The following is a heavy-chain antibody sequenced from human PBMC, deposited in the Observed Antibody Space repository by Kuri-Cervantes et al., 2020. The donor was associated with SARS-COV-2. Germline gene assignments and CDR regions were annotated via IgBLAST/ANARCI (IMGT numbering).Heavy chain of an antibody. D-gene: IGHD2-2*01. CDR2: IYYSGST. Sequence: SETLSLTCTVSGGPISSYYWSWIRQPPGKGLEWIGYIYYSGSTNYNPSLKSRVTISVDTSKNQFSLKLSSVTAADTAVYYCAGGSVVPAANDYWGQGTLVTVSS. J-gene: IGHJ4*02. CDR3: AGGSVVPAANDY. CDR1: GGPISSYY. V-gene: IGHV4-59*12.